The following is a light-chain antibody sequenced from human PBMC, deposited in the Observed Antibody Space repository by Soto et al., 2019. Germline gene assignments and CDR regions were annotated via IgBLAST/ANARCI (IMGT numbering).Light chain of an antibody. CDR2: EVT. CDR3: TSYTSSSTQV. Sequence: QSVLAQPASVSGSPGQSITISCTGTSSDVGGYDYVSWYQQHPGTAPRLIIFEVTNRPSGVSNRFSGSKSGNTASLTISGLQAEDEADYYCTSYTSSSTQVFGTGTEVTVL. V-gene: IGLV2-14*01. J-gene: IGLJ1*01. CDR1: SSDVGGYDY.